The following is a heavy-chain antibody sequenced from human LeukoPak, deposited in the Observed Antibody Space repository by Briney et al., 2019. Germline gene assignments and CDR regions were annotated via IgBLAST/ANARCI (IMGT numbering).Heavy chain of an antibody. CDR3: ARVWLNFDY. D-gene: IGHD5-18*01. Sequence: SEALSLTCAVYGGSFSGYYWSWIRQPPGKGLEWIGEINHSGSTNYNPSLKSRVTISVDTSKNQFSLKLSSVTAADTAVYYCARVWLNFDYWGQGTLVTVSS. J-gene: IGHJ4*02. V-gene: IGHV4-34*01. CDR1: GGSFSGYY. CDR2: INHSGST.